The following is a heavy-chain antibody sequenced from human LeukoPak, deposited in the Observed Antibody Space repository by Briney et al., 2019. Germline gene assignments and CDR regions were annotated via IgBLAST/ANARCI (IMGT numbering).Heavy chain of an antibody. CDR1: GGSVSSGNYY. J-gene: IGHJ6*02. V-gene: IGHV4-61*01. CDR3: ARGGPTRPYYYGSGYIYYYYGMDV. CDR2: IYYSGST. D-gene: IGHD3-10*01. Sequence: SETLSLTCTVSGGSVSSGNYYWSWIRQPPGKGLDWIGYIYYSGSTNYNPSLKSRVTISVDTSKNQFSLKLSSVTAADTAVYYCARGGPTRPYYYGSGYIYYYYGMDVWGQGTTVTVSS.